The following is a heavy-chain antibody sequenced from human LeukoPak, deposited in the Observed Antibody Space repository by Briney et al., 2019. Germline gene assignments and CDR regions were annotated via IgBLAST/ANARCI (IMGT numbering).Heavy chain of an antibody. J-gene: IGHJ3*02. CDR1: GGTFSSYA. D-gene: IGHD3-10*01. CDR3: ARPSAGDNDAFDI. Sequence: GASVKVSCKASGGTFSSYAISWVRQAPGQGLEWMGGIIPIFGTANYAQKFQGRVTITADKSTSTAYMELSSLRSEDTAVYYCARPSAGDNDAFDIWGQGTMVTVSS. V-gene: IGHV1-69*06. CDR2: IIPIFGTA.